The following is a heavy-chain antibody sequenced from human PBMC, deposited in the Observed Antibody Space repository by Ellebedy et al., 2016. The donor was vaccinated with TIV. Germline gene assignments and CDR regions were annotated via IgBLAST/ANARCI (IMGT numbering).Heavy chain of an antibody. CDR2: ISNTGSRT. D-gene: IGHD3-22*01. J-gene: IGHJ4*02. CDR3: AKGRGGGSDSSAPRYYFDY. Sequence: PGGSLRLSCAASGFTFSSYAMSWVRQAPGKGLEWVSTISNTGSRTYYADSAEGRFIISRDNSKKTLYLQMNSLRAEDTAVYYCAKGRGGGSDSSAPRYYFDYWGLGTLVTVSS. CDR1: GFTFSSYA. V-gene: IGHV3-23*01.